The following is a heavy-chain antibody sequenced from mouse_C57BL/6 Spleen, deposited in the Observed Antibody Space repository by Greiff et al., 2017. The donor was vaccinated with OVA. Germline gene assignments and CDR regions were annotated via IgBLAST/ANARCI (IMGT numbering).Heavy chain of an antibody. CDR1: GYAFTNYS. CDR3: ARGGGAMDY. J-gene: IGHJ4*01. CDR2: ISPGSGGT. Sequence: QVQLQQSGAELVRPGTSVKVSCKASGYAFTNYSIEWVKQRPGQGLEWIGVISPGSGGTNYTEKFKGKATLTADKSSSTPYMQLSGLTSEDTAVYICARGGGAMDYWGQGTSVTVSS. V-gene: IGHV1-54*01.